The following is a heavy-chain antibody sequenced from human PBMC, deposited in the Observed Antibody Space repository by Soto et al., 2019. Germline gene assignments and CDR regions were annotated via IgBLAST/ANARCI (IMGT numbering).Heavy chain of an antibody. Sequence: EVQLLESGGGLVQPGGSLRLSCAASGFTFGTYAMSWVRQAPGKGLAWVSSISASGGRTFYADSVKGRFTISRDNSENTLWLQMSRLRAEDTAVYYCAKASGIGEGYSYGYVGDFDFWGQGTLVTVSS. D-gene: IGHD5-18*01. CDR2: ISASGGRT. CDR1: GFTFGTYA. V-gene: IGHV3-23*01. CDR3: AKASGIGEGYSYGYVGDFDF. J-gene: IGHJ4*02.